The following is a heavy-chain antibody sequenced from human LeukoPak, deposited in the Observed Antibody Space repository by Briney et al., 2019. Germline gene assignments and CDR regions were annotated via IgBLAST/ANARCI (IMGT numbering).Heavy chain of an antibody. J-gene: IGHJ4*02. Sequence: ASVKVSCKASGYTFTDYYMHWVRQAPGQGLEWMGWINPNSGGTNYAQKFQGRVTMTRYTSISTAYMELSRLRSDDTAVYYCARDLRYCSCGSCYPDYWGQGTLVTVSS. CDR3: ARDLRYCSCGSCYPDY. D-gene: IGHD2-15*01. CDR1: GYTFTDYY. V-gene: IGHV1-2*02. CDR2: INPNSGGT.